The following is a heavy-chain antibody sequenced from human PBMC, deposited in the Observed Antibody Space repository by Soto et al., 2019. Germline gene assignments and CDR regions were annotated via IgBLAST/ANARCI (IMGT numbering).Heavy chain of an antibody. D-gene: IGHD6-19*01. CDR1: EFTFSSYW. CDR2: IKQDGSDK. CDR3: VSSNSGSYRAFDI. V-gene: IGHV3-7*01. J-gene: IGHJ3*02. Sequence: EVQLVESGGGLVQPGGSLRLSCAASEFTFSSYWMNWVRQAPGKGLEWVANIKQDGSDKYYLASVKGRFTISRDNAKNSLFLQMRTLRAEDTAVYYCVSSNSGSYRAFDIWGRGTMVTVSS.